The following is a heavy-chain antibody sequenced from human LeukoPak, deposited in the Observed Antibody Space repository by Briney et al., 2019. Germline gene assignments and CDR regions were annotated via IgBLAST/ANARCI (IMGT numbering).Heavy chain of an antibody. CDR2: ISYDGSNK. D-gene: IGHD6-19*01. V-gene: IGHV3-30*18. Sequence: GGSLRLSCAASGFTFSSYGMHWVRQAPGKGLEWVAVISYDGSNKYYADSVKGRFTISRDNSKNTLYLQMNSLRAEDTAVYYCAKDRAPPVVGSDAFDIWGQGTMVTVSS. CDR1: GFTFSSYG. CDR3: AKDRAPPVVGSDAFDI. J-gene: IGHJ3*02.